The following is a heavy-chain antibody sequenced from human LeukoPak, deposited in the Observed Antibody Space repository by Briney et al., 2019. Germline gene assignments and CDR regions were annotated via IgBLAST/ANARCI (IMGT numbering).Heavy chain of an antibody. J-gene: IGHJ4*02. CDR3: ARQTGESTNFDN. V-gene: IGHV3-53*01. Sequence: GGSLRLSCAASGFTVSSSYISWVRQAPGKGPEWVSAIYSGGTTYYADSVRGRFTISRDNSKNTLYLLMNSLRAKDTAMYHCARQTGESTNFDNWGQGTLVTVSS. D-gene: IGHD2-2*01. CDR1: GFTVSSSY. CDR2: IYSGGTT.